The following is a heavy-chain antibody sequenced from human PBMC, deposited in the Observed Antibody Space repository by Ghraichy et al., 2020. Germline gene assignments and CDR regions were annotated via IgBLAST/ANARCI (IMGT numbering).Heavy chain of an antibody. CDR3: ARESSGVQRGYSYGL. CDR2: IIPILGIA. CDR1: RGTFSSYA. J-gene: IGHJ4*02. Sequence: SVKVSCKASRGTFSSYAISWVRQAPGQGLEWMGRIIPILGIANYAQKFQGRVTITADKSTSTAYMELSSLRSEDTAVYYCARESSGVQRGYSYGLWGQGTLVNV. V-gene: IGHV1-69*04. D-gene: IGHD5-18*01.